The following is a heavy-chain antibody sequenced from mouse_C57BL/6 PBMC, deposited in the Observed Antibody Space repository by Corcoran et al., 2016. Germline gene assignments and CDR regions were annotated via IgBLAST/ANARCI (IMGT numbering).Heavy chain of an antibody. CDR3: ARRGLLRGAMDY. CDR1: GSSFTDHN. J-gene: IGHJ4*01. V-gene: IGHV1-18*01. Sequence: EVQLQQSGPELVKTGASVKIPCKASGSSFTDHNMVWVKQSHGKSLEWMGDINPNNGGTIYNQKFKGKATLTVDKSSSTAYMELRSLTSEDTAVYYCARRGLLRGAMDYWGQGTSVTVSS. D-gene: IGHD2-3*01. CDR2: INPNNGGT.